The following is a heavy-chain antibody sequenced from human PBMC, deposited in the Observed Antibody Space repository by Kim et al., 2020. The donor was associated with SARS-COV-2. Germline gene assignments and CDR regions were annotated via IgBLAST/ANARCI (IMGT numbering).Heavy chain of an antibody. D-gene: IGHD5-12*01. CDR1: GGSISTDF. Sequence: SETLSLTCTVSGGSISTDFWSWIRQPPGKGLEWVGYVYHTGSTNYNPSLRSRVTISVDTSKNQFSLRLTSVTTADTALYYCARGWLTAPNWFDPWGQGTLVTVSS. J-gene: IGHJ5*02. CDR3: ARGWLTAPNWFDP. CDR2: VYHTGST. V-gene: IGHV4-59*01.